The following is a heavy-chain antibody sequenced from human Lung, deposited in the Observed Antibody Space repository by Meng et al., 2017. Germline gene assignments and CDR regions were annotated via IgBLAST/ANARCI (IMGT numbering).Heavy chain of an antibody. CDR1: VGSSSEYY. V-gene: IGHV4-34*01. D-gene: IGHD4-11*01. CDR2: INHSGST. Sequence: QGGVGLLTPSATLSSTSFVAVGSSSEYYWSRIRQPPEKGLEWIGEINHSGSTNYNPSLESRATISVDTSQNNLSLKLSSVTAADSAVYYCARGPTTMAHDFDYWGQGTLVTVSS. J-gene: IGHJ4*02. CDR3: ARGPTTMAHDFDY.